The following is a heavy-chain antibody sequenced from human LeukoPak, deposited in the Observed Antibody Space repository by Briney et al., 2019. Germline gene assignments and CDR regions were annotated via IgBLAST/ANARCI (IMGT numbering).Heavy chain of an antibody. Sequence: SETLSLTCAVSGGPFSGYFWSWIRQSSGKGLEWIGEIHNSGTTNYNPSLKSRVTISVDTSKNQFSLKLNSVTAADTAVYYCAREYDTSSTSFDSWGQGTLVAVSS. CDR1: GGPFSGYF. V-gene: IGHV4-34*01. D-gene: IGHD6-6*01. CDR3: AREYDTSSTSFDS. J-gene: IGHJ4*02. CDR2: IHNSGTT.